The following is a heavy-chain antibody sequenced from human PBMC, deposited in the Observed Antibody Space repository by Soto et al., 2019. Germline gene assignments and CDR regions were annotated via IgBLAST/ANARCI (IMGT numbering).Heavy chain of an antibody. J-gene: IGHJ4*02. Sequence: QVQLQESGPGLVKPSQTLSLTCTVSGGSISSGDYYWSWIRQPPGKGLAWIGYIYYSGSTYYNPSLKRRVTISVDTSKNQFSLKLSSVTAADTAVYYCARVGITMVRGVIAPIDYWGQGTLVTVSS. CDR2: IYYSGST. V-gene: IGHV4-30-4*01. CDR3: ARVGITMVRGVIAPIDY. D-gene: IGHD3-10*01. CDR1: GGSISSGDYY.